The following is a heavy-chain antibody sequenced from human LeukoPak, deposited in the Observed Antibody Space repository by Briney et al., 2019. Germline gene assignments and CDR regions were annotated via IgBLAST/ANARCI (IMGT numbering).Heavy chain of an antibody. Sequence: QTGGSLRLSCAASGFSFSVYWMHWVRQAPGKGPVWVSRIKTDGSITDYADSVKGRFTISRDNAKNTLYLQMNSLRAEDTAVYYCAKGRGWEASYYYYYMDVWGKGTTVTISS. CDR2: IKTDGSIT. CDR1: GFSFSVYW. D-gene: IGHD1-26*01. J-gene: IGHJ6*03. V-gene: IGHV3-74*01. CDR3: AKGRGWEASYYYYYMDV.